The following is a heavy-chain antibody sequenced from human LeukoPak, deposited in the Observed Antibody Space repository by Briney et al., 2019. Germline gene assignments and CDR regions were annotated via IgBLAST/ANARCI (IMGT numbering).Heavy chain of an antibody. CDR2: ISGSGDST. CDR3: AKTAGIAAAADFDY. Sequence: PGGSLRLSCAASGFTFSSYWMSWVRQAPGKGLEWVSSISGSGDSTYYADSVKGRFTISRDNSKNTLYLQMNSLRAEDTAVYYCAKTAGIAAAADFDYWGQGTLVTVSS. CDR1: GFTFSSYW. V-gene: IGHV3-23*01. D-gene: IGHD6-13*01. J-gene: IGHJ4*02.